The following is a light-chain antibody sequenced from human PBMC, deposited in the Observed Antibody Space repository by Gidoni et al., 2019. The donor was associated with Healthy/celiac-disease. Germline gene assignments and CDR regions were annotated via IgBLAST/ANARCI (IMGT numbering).Light chain of an antibody. CDR2: AAS. J-gene: IGKJ4*01. CDR1: QSISSY. V-gene: IGKV1-39*01. Sequence: DIQMTQSPSSLSASVGDRVTITCRASQSISSYLNWYQQKPGKAPKLLIYAASSLQSGVPSRFSGSGSGTALTLTIRSLQPEDFATYYCQQSYSTPSTFGGGTKVEIK. CDR3: QQSYSTPST.